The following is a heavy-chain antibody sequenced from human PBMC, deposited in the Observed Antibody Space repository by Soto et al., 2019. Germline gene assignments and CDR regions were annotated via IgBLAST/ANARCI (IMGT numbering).Heavy chain of an antibody. V-gene: IGHV4-39*01. D-gene: IGHD3-3*01. Sequence: QLQLQESGPGLVKPSETLSLTCTVSGGSISSSSYYWGWIRQPPGKGLEWIGSIYYSGSTYYNPSLKSRVTISVDTSKNQFSLKLSSVTAADTAVYYCARRPYLEWLLRIMEIWGQGTLVTVSS. CDR2: IYYSGST. CDR3: ARRPYLEWLLRIMEI. CDR1: GGSISSSSYY. J-gene: IGHJ4*02.